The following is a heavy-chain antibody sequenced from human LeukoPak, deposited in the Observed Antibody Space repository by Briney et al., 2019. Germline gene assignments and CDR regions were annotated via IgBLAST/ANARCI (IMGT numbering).Heavy chain of an antibody. Sequence: GGSLRLSCAASGFFFRSYEMNWVRQAPGKGLEWVSYISSSGTTIYYADSVKGRFTISRDNTNNALYLQMNCLRAEDTAVYYCVRLRDYGGNSDGFDIWGQGTMVTVSS. CDR2: ISSSGTTI. D-gene: IGHD4-23*01. V-gene: IGHV3-48*03. CDR1: GFFFRSYE. CDR3: VRLRDYGGNSDGFDI. J-gene: IGHJ3*02.